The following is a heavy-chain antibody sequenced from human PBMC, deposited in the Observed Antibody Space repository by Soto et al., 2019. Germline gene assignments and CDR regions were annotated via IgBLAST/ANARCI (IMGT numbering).Heavy chain of an antibody. V-gene: IGHV1-69*01. CDR1: GGTFGSYA. Sequence: QVQLVQSGAEVKKPGSSVKVSCKASGGTFGSYAFSWVRQAPGQGLEWMGGIIPVSGAAHYAQKFQGRVTITADESTSTAYMELSSLSSQDTAVYYCATALGCRSTSCTLDYWGQGTGSSSPQ. CDR2: IIPVSGAA. D-gene: IGHD2-2*01. CDR3: ATALGCRSTSCTLDY. J-gene: IGHJ4*02.